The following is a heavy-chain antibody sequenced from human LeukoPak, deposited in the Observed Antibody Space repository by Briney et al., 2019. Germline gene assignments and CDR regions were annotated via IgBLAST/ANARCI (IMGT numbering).Heavy chain of an antibody. CDR1: GDSISRFY. CDR3: ARGGQLADY. D-gene: IGHD6-13*01. J-gene: IGHJ4*02. Sequence: SETLSLTCTVSGDSISRFYWSWIRQSPGKGLEWIGHIYYGGSAYSNPSLRSRVTISLDTSKNQLSLKLSSVTAADTAVYYCARGGQLADYWGQGTLVTVSS. V-gene: IGHV4-59*12. CDR2: IYYGGSA.